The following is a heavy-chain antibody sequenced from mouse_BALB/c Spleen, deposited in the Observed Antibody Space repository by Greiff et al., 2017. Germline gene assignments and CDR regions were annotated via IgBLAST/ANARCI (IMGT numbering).Heavy chain of an antibody. CDR3: ARDDYFAY. Sequence: EVKLMESGGGLVKPGGSLKLSCAASGFTFSSYAMSWVRQTPEKRLEWVASISSGGSTYYPDSVKGRFTISRDNARNILYLQMSSLRSEDTAMYYCARDDYFAYWGQGTLVTVSA. CDR1: GFTFSSYA. CDR2: ISSGGST. J-gene: IGHJ3*01. V-gene: IGHV5-6-5*01. D-gene: IGHD2-4*01.